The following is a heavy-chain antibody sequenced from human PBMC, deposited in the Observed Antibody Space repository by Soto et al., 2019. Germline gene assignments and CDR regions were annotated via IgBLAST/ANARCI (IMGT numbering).Heavy chain of an antibody. J-gene: IGHJ6*02. CDR2: ISSDGITT. CDR3: VRARGYYGMDV. CDR1: GFTFSNCW. V-gene: IGHV3-74*01. Sequence: WVSLRLSCAASGFTFSNCWMHWVRQPPGKGLVWVALISSDGITTSYADSVKGRFTISRDNAKNTLYLQMNSLRDEDTAMYYCVRARGYYGMDVWGQGPAVTVSS.